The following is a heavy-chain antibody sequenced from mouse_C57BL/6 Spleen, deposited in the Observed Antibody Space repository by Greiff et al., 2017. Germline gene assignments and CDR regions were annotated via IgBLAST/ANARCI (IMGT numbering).Heavy chain of an antibody. V-gene: IGHV1-81*01. Sequence: QVQLQQSGAELARPGASVKLSCKASGYTFTSYGISWVKQRTGQGLEWIGEIYPRSGNTYYHEKFKGQATLTADKSSSTAYMQISSLTSEDSAVYYCARGGNYGDYAWFAYWGQGTLVTVSA. J-gene: IGHJ3*01. D-gene: IGHD2-13*01. CDR2: IYPRSGNT. CDR1: GYTFTSYG. CDR3: ARGGNYGDYAWFAY.